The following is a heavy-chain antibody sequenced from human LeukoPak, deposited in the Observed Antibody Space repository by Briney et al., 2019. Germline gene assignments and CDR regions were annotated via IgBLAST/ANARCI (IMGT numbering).Heavy chain of an antibody. CDR2: ISSSSSYI. D-gene: IGHD6-13*01. CDR3: ARGGIAAAGPTDY. J-gene: IGHJ4*02. CDR1: GFTFSSYS. Sequence: GGSLRLSCAAPGFTFSSYSMNWVRQAPGKGLEWVSSISSSSSYIYYADSVKGRFTISRDNAKNSLYLQMNSLRAEDTAVYYCARGGIAAAGPTDYWGQGTLVTVSS. V-gene: IGHV3-21*01.